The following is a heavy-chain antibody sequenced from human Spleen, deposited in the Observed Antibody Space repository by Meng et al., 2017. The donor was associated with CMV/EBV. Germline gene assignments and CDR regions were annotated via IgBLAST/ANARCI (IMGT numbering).Heavy chain of an antibody. V-gene: IGHV3-7*01. J-gene: IGHJ4*02. D-gene: IGHD5-24*01. CDR3: ARSHISARWLQFDY. Sequence: GESLKISCVGSGFNFNNYWMNWVRQAPGKGLEWVANINEDGSETYYLDSVKGRFTISRDNAKNSLFLQMNSLRADDTAVYYCARSHISARWLQFDYWGQGTLVTVSS. CDR1: GFNFNNYW. CDR2: INEDGSET.